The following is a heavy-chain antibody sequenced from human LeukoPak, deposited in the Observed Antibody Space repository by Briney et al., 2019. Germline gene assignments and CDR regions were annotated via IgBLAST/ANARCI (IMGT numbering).Heavy chain of an antibody. CDR3: ARGPHWYFDL. V-gene: IGHV4-59*01. CDR1: GGSISSYY. Sequence: SETLSLTCTVSGGSISSYYWSWIRQPPGKGLEWIGYIYYSGNTNYNPSLKSRVTISVDTSKNQFSLKLSSVTAADTAVYYCARGPHWYFDLWGRGTLVTVSS. CDR2: IYYSGNT. J-gene: IGHJ2*01.